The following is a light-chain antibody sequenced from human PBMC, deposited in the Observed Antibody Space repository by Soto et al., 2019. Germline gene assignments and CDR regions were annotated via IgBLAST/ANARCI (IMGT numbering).Light chain of an antibody. J-gene: IGLJ1*01. CDR2: DDS. CDR3: QVWHVSSEHYV. V-gene: IGLV3-21*02. CDR1: NIGSER. Sequence: SYELTQPPSVSVAPGQTARISCGGTNIGSERVHWYQQKTGQAPVLVVCDDSDRPSGIPDRFSGSKSGNTATLTISRVDAGDEADYYCQVWHVSSEHYVFGAGTKLTVL.